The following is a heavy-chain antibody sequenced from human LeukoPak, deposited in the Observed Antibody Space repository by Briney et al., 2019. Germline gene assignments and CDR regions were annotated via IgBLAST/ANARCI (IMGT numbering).Heavy chain of an antibody. CDR1: GFTFSSYS. V-gene: IGHV3-21*01. CDR3: GREEAWGLRGGGVDY. D-gene: IGHD1-26*01. Sequence: PGGSLRLSCAASGFTFSSYSMNWVRQAPGKGLEWVSSISSSSSYIYYADSVKGRFTISRDNAKNSLYLQMNSLRAEDTAVYYCGREEAWGLRGGGVDYWGQGTLVTVSS. CDR2: ISSSSSYI. J-gene: IGHJ4*02.